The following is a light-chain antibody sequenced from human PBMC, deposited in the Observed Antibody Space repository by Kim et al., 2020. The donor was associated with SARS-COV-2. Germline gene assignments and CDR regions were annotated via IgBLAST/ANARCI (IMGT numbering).Light chain of an antibody. V-gene: IGKV3-20*01. CDR2: GAS. Sequence: LAPGERAILSCRASQSVANTYLAWYQQKPGQAPSLLIYGASSRATGIPDRFSGSGSGTDFTLTISRLEPEDFAVYFCQQYGTSLYTFGQGTKLEI. CDR3: QQYGTSLYT. CDR1: QSVANTY. J-gene: IGKJ2*01.